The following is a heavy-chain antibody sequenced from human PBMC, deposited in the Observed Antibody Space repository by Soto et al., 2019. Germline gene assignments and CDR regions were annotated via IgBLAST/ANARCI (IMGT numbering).Heavy chain of an antibody. D-gene: IGHD3-22*01. J-gene: IGHJ6*02. V-gene: IGHV3-33*01. CDR2: IWYDGSNK. CDR1: GFTFSSYG. CDR3: ARRPVVITESYGMDV. Sequence: GGSLRLSCAASGFTFSSYGMHWVRQAPGKGLEWVAVIWYDGSNKYYADSVKGRFTISRDNSKNTLYLQMNSLRAEDTAVYYCARRPVVITESYGMDVWGQGTTVTVSS.